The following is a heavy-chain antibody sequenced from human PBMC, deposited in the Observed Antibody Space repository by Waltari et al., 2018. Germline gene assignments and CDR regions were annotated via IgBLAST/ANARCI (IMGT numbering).Heavy chain of an antibody. D-gene: IGHD2-2*01. J-gene: IGHJ6*03. V-gene: IGHV4-4*07. Sequence: QVQLQESGPGLVKPSGTLSLTCAVSGGSISSYYWSWIRQPAGKGLEWIGRIYTSGSTNCNPSLKSRVTMSVETSKNQCSLKLRYVTAADTAVYYCAREGESIVVVPAATDYYYYYMDVWGKGTTVTVSS. CDR3: AREGESIVVVPAATDYYYYYMDV. CDR1: GGSISSYY. CDR2: IYTSGST.